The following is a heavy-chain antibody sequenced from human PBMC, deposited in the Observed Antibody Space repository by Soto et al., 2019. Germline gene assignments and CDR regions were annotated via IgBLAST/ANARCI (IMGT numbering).Heavy chain of an antibody. CDR3: TRDLNHDTGP. D-gene: IGHD2-8*02. CDR2: MSPDGSEE. CDR1: GFSFSSFG. J-gene: IGHJ5*02. V-gene: IGHV3-7*04. Sequence: GGSLRLSCAASGFSFSSFGMHWVRQAPGKGLEGVADMSPDGSEEYYADSVKGRFTISRDNAKNSVYLQMNSLRGEDTALYYCTRDLNHDTGPWGQGT.